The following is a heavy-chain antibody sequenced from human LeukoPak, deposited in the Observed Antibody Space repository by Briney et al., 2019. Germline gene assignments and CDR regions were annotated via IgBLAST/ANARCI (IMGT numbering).Heavy chain of an antibody. D-gene: IGHD1-1*01. CDR1: GGSIGSSSYY. CDR3: ARLNSGQLERPTIYYYYYYMDV. J-gene: IGHJ6*03. V-gene: IGHV4-39*01. CDR2: IYYSGST. Sequence: SETLSLTCTVSGGSIGSSSYYWGWIRQPPGKGLEWIGSIYYSGSTYYNPSLKSRVTISVDTSKNQFSLKLSSVTAADTAVYYCARLNSGQLERPTIYYYYYYMDVWGKGTTVTISS.